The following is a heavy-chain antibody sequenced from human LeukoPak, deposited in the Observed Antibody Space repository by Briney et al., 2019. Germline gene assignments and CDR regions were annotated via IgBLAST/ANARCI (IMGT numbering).Heavy chain of an antibody. CDR3: TTESPHFDY. V-gene: IGHV3-15*01. CDR1: GFTFTNAW. CDR2: IKSKTDGGTT. Sequence: GGALRLSCAASGFTFTNAWMSWVRQAPGKGLDWVGRIKSKTDGGTTDYAAPVKGRFTISRDDSKNTLSLQMNSLKTEDTAVYYCTTESPHFDYWGQGTLVTVSS. J-gene: IGHJ4*02.